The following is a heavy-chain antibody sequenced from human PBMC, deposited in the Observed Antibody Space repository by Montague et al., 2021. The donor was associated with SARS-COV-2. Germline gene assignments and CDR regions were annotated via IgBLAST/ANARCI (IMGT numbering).Heavy chain of an antibody. Sequence: SETLSLTCAVYGGSFSDYHWTWIRQSPGKGLEWIGRINYGGSTKYNPSLKSRVTISIDTSKNQFSLKLTSVTAADTAVYYCARGAPGYWGQGTLVTVSS. CDR1: GGSFSDYH. CDR2: INYGGST. V-gene: IGHV4-34*01. CDR3: ARGAPGY. J-gene: IGHJ4*02. D-gene: IGHD1-1*01.